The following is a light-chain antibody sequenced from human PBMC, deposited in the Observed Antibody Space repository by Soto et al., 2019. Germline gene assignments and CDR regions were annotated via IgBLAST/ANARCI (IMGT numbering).Light chain of an antibody. CDR3: QQYNEWPPLT. Sequence: EIVLTQSPATLSLSPGERATLSCRASQSVSSYLAWYQQKPGQAPRLLIYDASNRASGIPARFSGSGSGTEFTLTISSLQSEDFAVYFCQQYNEWPPLTFGGGTKVEI. V-gene: IGKV3-11*01. J-gene: IGKJ4*01. CDR1: QSVSSY. CDR2: DAS.